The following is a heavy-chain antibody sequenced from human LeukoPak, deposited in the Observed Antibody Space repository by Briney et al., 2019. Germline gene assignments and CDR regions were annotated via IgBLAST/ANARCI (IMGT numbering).Heavy chain of an antibody. J-gene: IGHJ4*02. CDR3: ARGTYYYDSSGYYLRGRVDY. D-gene: IGHD3-22*01. Sequence: ASVKVSCKASGYTFTSYAMHWVRQAPGQRLEWMGWINTDNGDTKYSQKFQGRVTITRDTSASTAYMELSSLRSEDTAVYYCARGTYYYDSSGYYLRGRVDYWGQGTLVTVSS. CDR1: GYTFTSYA. CDR2: INTDNGDT. V-gene: IGHV1-3*04.